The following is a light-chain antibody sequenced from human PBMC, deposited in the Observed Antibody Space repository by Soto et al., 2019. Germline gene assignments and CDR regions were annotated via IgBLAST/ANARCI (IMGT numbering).Light chain of an antibody. CDR2: AVS. CDR1: RDISSS. Sequence: DVQMTQSPSSLSASVGDRVTITCRASRDISSSLAWYQKKPGKVPKLLIFAVSTLHAGVQSRFSGSGSGTFLTLTINSLQPEDVATYYCQKYNSAPNTFGRGTRLEIK. CDR3: QKYNSAPNT. J-gene: IGKJ2*01. V-gene: IGKV1-27*01.